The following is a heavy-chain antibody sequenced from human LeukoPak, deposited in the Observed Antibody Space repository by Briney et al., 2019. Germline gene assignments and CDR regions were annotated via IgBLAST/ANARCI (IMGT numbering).Heavy chain of an antibody. J-gene: IGHJ6*03. CDR3: ARGAGGITIFGVVTYMDV. V-gene: IGHV4-39*01. CDR2: IYYSGST. D-gene: IGHD3-3*01. Sequence: SETLSLTCTVSGGSISSSSYYWGWIRQPPGKGLEWIGSIYYSGSTYYNPSLKSRVTISVDTSKNQFSLKLSSVTAADTAVYYCARGAGGITIFGVVTYMDVWGKGTTVTVSS. CDR1: GGSISSSSYY.